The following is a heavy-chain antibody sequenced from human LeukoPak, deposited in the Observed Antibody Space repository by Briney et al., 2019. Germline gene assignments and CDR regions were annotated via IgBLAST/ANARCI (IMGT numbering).Heavy chain of an antibody. CDR2: IKGDGSEI. CDR1: GFTFSSFW. CDR3: ARDGSSIDY. Sequence: GGSLRLSCAASGFTFSSFWMRCVRHAPGKGLEWVANIKGDGSEIYYVDSVKGRFSISRDNAKNSLYLQMSSLRAEDTAVYYCARDGSSIDYWGQGALVTVSS. J-gene: IGHJ4*02. V-gene: IGHV3-7*01. D-gene: IGHD2-2*01.